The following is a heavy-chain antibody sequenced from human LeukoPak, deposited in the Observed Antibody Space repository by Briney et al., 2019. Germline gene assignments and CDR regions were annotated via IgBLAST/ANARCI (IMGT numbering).Heavy chain of an antibody. CDR3: TRRPGSCSGDTCYSEYNFDY. J-gene: IGHJ4*02. V-gene: IGHV1-2*02. D-gene: IGHD2-15*01. CDR1: GYTFTGYH. CDR2: INPNSGAT. Sequence: GASVKVSCKTSGYTFTGYHIHWVRQAPGQGLEWMGWINPNSGATNYAQKFQGSVTMTRDTSIATAYMEVIRLRSDDTAVYYCTRRPGSCSGDTCYSEYNFDYWGQGILVTVSS.